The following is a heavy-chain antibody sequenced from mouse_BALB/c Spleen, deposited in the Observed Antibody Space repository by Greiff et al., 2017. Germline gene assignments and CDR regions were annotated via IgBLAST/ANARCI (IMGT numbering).Heavy chain of an antibody. Sequence: VKLMESGAELAKPGASVKMSCKASGYTFTSYWMHWVKQRPGQGLEWIGYINPSTGYTEYNQKFKDKATLTADKSSSTAYMQLSSLTSEDSAVYYCAREGYGSLWYFDVWGAGTTVTVSS. D-gene: IGHD1-1*01. V-gene: IGHV1-7*01. CDR3: AREGYGSLWYFDV. CDR2: INPSTGYT. J-gene: IGHJ1*01. CDR1: GYTFTSYW.